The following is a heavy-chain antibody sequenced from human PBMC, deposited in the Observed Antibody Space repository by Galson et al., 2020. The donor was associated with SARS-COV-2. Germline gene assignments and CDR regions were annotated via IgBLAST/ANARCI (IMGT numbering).Heavy chain of an antibody. D-gene: IGHD6-13*01. Sequence: SGPTLVKPTQTLTLTCTFSGFSLSTREVGVGWIRQPPGKALEWLALIYWNDEKRYSPSLKNRLTITKDTSKNQVVLTMTNMGSVDTGTYYCAHRVMGGGQQLVLFDSWGQGTLVTVSS. CDR3: AHRVMGGGQQLVLFDS. J-gene: IGHJ4*02. V-gene: IGHV2-5*01. CDR2: IYWNDEK. CDR1: GFSLSTREVG.